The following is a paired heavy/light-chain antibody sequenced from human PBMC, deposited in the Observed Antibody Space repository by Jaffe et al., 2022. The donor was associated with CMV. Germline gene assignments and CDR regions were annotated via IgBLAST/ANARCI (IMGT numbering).Light chain of an antibody. Sequence: EVVLTQSPATLSLSPGERATLSCRASQSVDRYLMWYQQKPGQAPRLLIYDASNRATGIPARFSGSGSGTDFTLTISSLEPEDFAVYYCQQRLAWPPLTFGGGTKVEIK. CDR2: DAS. CDR1: QSVDRY. CDR3: QQRLAWPPLT. V-gene: IGKV3-11*01. J-gene: IGKJ4*01.
Heavy chain of an antibody. CDR2: ISGSGDNT. D-gene: IGHD3-9*01. J-gene: IGHJ4*02. CDR3: AKGPIAEHPYYFEC. V-gene: IGHV3-23*01. Sequence: EVQLLESGGGLVQPGGSPRLSCAASGFTFSSYAMSWVRQAPGKGLEWLSAISGSGDNTFYADSLKGRFTISRDNSKNTLYLQMNSLRAEDTAVYYCAKGPIAEHPYYFECWGQGTLVTVSS. CDR1: GFTFSSYA.